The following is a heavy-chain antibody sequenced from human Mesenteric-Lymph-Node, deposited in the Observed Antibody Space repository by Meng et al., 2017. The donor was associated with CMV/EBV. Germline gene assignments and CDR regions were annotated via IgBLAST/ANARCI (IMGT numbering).Heavy chain of an antibody. D-gene: IGHD3-22*01. CDR1: GFTFSSYW. J-gene: IGHJ4*02. CDR2: NKHSGST. Sequence: ESLKISCAASGFTFSSYWMSWVRQAPGKGLEWIGENKHSGSTNYNPSLKSRVTISVDTSKNQFSLKLSSVTAADTAVYYCAQGYFLDYWGQGTLVTVSS. CDR3: AQGYFLDY. V-gene: IGHV4-34*08.